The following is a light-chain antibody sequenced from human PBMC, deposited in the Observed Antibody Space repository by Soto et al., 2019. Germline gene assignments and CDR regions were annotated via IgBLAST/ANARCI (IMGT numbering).Light chain of an antibody. V-gene: IGKV1-33*01. CDR3: QQYDNLLPIT. Sequence: IQLTQSPSSLSASVGDRVTITCQASQDIDKNLNWYQQKPGKAPKLLIYDASSLLTGVPSRFSGSGSATDFTFTISSLQPEDIATYYCQQYDNLLPITFGQGTRLEIK. CDR1: QDIDKN. CDR2: DAS. J-gene: IGKJ5*01.